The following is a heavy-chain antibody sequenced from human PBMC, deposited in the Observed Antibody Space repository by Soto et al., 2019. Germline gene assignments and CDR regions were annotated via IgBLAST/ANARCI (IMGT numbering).Heavy chain of an antibody. D-gene: IGHD6-13*01. CDR1: GYTFTSYS. J-gene: IGHJ4*02. CDR2: ISAYNGNT. V-gene: IGHV1-18*01. CDR3: ARGHMQHRGDY. Sequence: QVQLVQSGAEVKNPGASVKVSCKASGYTFTSYSISWVRQAPGQGLEWMGWISAYNGNTNYAQKFQGRVIMTTDTPTTTAYMELRSLGSDDTAVYYCARGHMQHRGDYWGQGTLVTVSS.